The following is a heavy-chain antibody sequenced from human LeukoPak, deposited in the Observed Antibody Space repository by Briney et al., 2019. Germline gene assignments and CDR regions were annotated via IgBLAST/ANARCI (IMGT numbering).Heavy chain of an antibody. J-gene: IGHJ4*02. Sequence: PGGSLRLSCAASGFTFSSYWMHWVRHAPGKGLVWVSRINSDGSSTSYADSVKGRFTISRDNAKNTLYLQMNSLRAEDTAVYYCARAPRYYYDSSGYPDYWGQGTLVTVSS. CDR2: INSDGSST. CDR3: ARAPRYYYDSSGYPDY. CDR1: GFTFSSYW. V-gene: IGHV3-74*01. D-gene: IGHD3-22*01.